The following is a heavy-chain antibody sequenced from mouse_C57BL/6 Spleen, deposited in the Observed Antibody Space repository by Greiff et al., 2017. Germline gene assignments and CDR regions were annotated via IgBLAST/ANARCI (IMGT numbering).Heavy chain of an antibody. J-gene: IGHJ1*03. CDR1: GFNIKDYY. V-gene: IGHV14-1*01. CDR2: IDPEDGAT. D-gene: IGHD1-1*01. Sequence: VQLQQSGAELVRPGASVKLSCTASGFNIKDYYMHWVKQRPEQGLEWIGWIDPEDGATEYDPKFQGKATMTADTSSNTASLQLSSLTSDDAAVYYYTARIATVGATRYFDVWGTGATVTVAS. CDR3: TARIATVGATRYFDV.